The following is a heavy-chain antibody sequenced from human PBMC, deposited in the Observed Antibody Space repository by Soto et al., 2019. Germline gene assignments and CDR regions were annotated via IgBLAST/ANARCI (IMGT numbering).Heavy chain of an antibody. CDR2: IYYSGST. V-gene: IGHV4-61*01. D-gene: IGHD5-12*01. Sequence: SETLSLTCTVSGGSVSSGNYYWSWIRQPPGKGLEWIGYIYYSGSTNYNPSLKSRVTISVDTSKNQFSLKLNSVTAADTAVYYCARGYSGYEMSFDYWGKGTLVTVST. CDR3: ARGYSGYEMSFDY. J-gene: IGHJ4*02. CDR1: GGSVSSGNYY.